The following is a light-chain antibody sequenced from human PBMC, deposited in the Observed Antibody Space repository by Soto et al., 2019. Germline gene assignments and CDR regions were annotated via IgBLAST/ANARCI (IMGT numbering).Light chain of an antibody. V-gene: IGKV1-5*01. CDR3: QQYATYSFT. CDR2: DAS. CDR1: QSVRSW. J-gene: IGKJ3*01. Sequence: DIQMTQSPSTLSASLGSRVTITCRASQSVRSWLAWYQQKPGRSPKLLIYDASSLQGGVPSRFSGSGFRTECTLTVSSLQADDFATYYCQQYATYSFTFGTGTKVD.